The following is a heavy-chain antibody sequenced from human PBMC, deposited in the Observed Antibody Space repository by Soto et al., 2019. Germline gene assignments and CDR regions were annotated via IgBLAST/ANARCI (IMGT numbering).Heavy chain of an antibody. V-gene: IGHV4-59*08. J-gene: IGHJ6*02. Sequence: SETLSLTCTVSGGSISSYYCSWFRQPPGKGLEWIGHMHYGGNSDYNPSLRSRVTMSVDTSKNQFSVKLSSVTAADTAVYYCARGGGDYYGSGSYPSDYYYGMDVWGQGTTVTVSS. CDR2: MHYGGNS. D-gene: IGHD3-10*01. CDR3: ARGGGDYYGSGSYPSDYYYGMDV. CDR1: GGSISSYY.